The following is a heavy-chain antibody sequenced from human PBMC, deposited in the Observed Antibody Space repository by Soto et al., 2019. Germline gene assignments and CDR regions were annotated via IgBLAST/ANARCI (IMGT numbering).Heavy chain of an antibody. CDR1: GFTFSSYS. J-gene: IGHJ1*01. V-gene: IGHV3-21*01. D-gene: IGHD6-13*01. CDR2: ISSSSSYI. Sequence: EVQLVESGGGLVKPGGSLRLSCAASGFTFSSYSMNWVRQAPGKGLEWVSAISSSSSYIYYADSVKGRFTISRDNAKNSLYLQMNSLRAEDTAVYYCARDLGAAAGPIWGQGTLVTVSS. CDR3: ARDLGAAAGPI.